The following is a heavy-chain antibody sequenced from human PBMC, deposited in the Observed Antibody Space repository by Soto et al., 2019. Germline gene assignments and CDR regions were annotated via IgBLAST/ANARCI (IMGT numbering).Heavy chain of an antibody. V-gene: IGHV3-9*01. J-gene: IGHJ6*03. CDR2: ISWNSGSM. CDR1: GFTFDDYA. CDR3: AKDPLYGSGWYYMDV. Sequence: PGGSLRLSCAASGFTFDDYAMHWVRQAPGKGLEWVSGISWNSGSMGYADSVKGRFTISRDNAKNSLYLQMNSLRAEDTALYYCAKDPLYGSGWYYMDVWGKGTTVTVSS. D-gene: IGHD6-19*01.